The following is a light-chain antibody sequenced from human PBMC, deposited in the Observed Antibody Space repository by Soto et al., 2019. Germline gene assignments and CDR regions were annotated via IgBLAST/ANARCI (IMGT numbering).Light chain of an antibody. CDR3: SSYSGSNNFGV. V-gene: IGLV2-8*01. CDR2: EVN. Sequence: QSVLTQPPSASGSPGQSVTISCTGTSRDVGDYYYVSWYQQHPGKAPKLIISEVNKRPSGVPDRFSGSKSGNTASLTVSGLQAEDEADYYCSSYSGSNNFGVFGGGTKVTVL. J-gene: IGLJ3*02. CDR1: SRDVGDYYY.